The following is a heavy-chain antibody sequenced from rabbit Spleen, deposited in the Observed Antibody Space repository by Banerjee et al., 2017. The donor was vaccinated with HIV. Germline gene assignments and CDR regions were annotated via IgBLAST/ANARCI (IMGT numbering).Heavy chain of an antibody. J-gene: IGHJ3*01. V-gene: IGHV1S45*01. D-gene: IGHD6-1*01. CDR3: ARGGRSYSL. CDR2: IEVGSSGFT. CDR1: GVSFSFSSY. Sequence: QEQLEESGGGLVKPGASLTLTCTASGVSFSFSSYMCWVRQAPGKGLEWIACIEVGSSGFTYFATWAKGRFTISKTSSTTVTLQLNSLSAADTARYFCARGGRSYSLWGQGTLVTVS.